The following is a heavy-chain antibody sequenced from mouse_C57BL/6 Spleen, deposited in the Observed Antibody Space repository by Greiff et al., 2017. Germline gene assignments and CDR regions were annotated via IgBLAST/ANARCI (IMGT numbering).Heavy chain of an antibody. CDR3: VGGSSGPWFAY. D-gene: IGHD3-2*02. J-gene: IGHJ3*01. CDR1: GYTFTSYW. V-gene: IGHV1-7*01. CDR2: INPSSGYT. Sequence: QVQLQQSGAELAKPGASVKLSCKASGYTFTSYWMHWVKQRPGQGLEWIGYINPSSGYTKYNQKFKDKATLTADKSSSTAYMQLSSLTYEDSAFYYCVGGSSGPWFAYWGQGTLVTVSA.